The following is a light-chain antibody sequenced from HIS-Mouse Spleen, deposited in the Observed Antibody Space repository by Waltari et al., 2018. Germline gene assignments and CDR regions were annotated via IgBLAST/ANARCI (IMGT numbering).Light chain of an antibody. J-gene: IGLJ2*01. V-gene: IGLV3-21*03. CDR3: QVWDSSSDHVV. Sequence: SYVLTQPPSVSVAPGKTARITCGGNNIGSKSVHRYQQKPGQAPVLVVYDDSDRPSGLPERFSGSNSGNTATLTISRVEAGDEADYYCQVWDSSSDHVVFGGGTKLTVL. CDR1: NIGSKS. CDR2: DDS.